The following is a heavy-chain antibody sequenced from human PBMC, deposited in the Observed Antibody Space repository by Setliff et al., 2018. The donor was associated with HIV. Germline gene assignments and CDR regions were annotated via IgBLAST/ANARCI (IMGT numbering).Heavy chain of an antibody. D-gene: IGHD4-17*01. CDR1: GYAFTSFY. V-gene: IGHV1-46*01. J-gene: IGHJ4*02. Sequence: ASVKVSCKASGYAFTSFYMHWVRQAPGQGLEWMGIINPSGGSTSYAQKFQGRVTMTRDTSTSTVYMELSSLRSEDTAIYYCERSGREANLYGLYGVHYFDYWGQGTPVTVSS. CDR2: INPSGGST. CDR3: ERSGREANLYGLYGVHYFDY.